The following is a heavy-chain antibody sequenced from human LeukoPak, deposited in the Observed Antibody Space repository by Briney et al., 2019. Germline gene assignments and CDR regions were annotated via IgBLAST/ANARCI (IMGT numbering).Heavy chain of an antibody. V-gene: IGHV1-18*01. D-gene: IGHD1-26*01. Sequence: ASVKVSCKASGYTFTSYGISWVRQAPGQGIEWMGWINGYNGNTNNAKKLQGRVTMTTDTSTSTAYMERRSLRSDDTAVYYCARDGAANIPRFDPWGQGTLVTVSS. CDR3: ARDGAANIPRFDP. CDR2: INGYNGNT. CDR1: GYTFTSYG. J-gene: IGHJ5*02.